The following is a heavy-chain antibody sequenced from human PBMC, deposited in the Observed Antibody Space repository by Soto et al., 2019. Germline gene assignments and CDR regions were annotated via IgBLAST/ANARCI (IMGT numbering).Heavy chain of an antibody. J-gene: IGHJ4*02. CDR2: ISSSGSTI. CDR1: GFTFSSYE. Sequence: PGGSLRLSCAASGFTFSSYEMNWVRQAPGRGLEWVSYISSSGSTIYYADSVKGRFTISRDNAKNSLYLQMNSLRAEDTAVYYCARCADTAQYYYDSSGSHFDYWGQGTLVTVSS. D-gene: IGHD3-22*01. V-gene: IGHV3-48*03. CDR3: ARCADTAQYYYDSSGSHFDY.